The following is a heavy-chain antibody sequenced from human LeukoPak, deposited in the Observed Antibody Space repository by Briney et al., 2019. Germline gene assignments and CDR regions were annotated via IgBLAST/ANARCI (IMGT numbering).Heavy chain of an antibody. CDR3: ARPRGYGSFDAFDI. J-gene: IGHJ3*02. CDR1: GYSFTSYW. CDR2: IYLGDSDT. V-gene: IGHV5-51*01. Sequence: VASVKVSCKASGYSFTSYWIGWVRQMPGKGLEWMGIIYLGDSDTRYSPTFQGQVFISADKSISTAYLQWSSLKASDTAMYYCARPRGYGSFDAFDIWGQGTMVTVSS. D-gene: IGHD6-6*01.